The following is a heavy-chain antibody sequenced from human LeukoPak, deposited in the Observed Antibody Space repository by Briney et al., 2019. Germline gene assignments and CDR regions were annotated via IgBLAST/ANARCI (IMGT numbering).Heavy chain of an antibody. CDR2: IYSGGST. J-gene: IGHJ5*02. V-gene: IGHV3-66*02. CDR3: ARINSNGGGNWFDP. D-gene: IGHD4-11*01. CDR1: GFTVRSNY. Sequence: GGSLRLSCAASGFTVRSNYMSWVRQAPGKGLEWVSVIYSGGSTYYADSVKGRFTISRDNSKNTLYLQMNSLRAEDTAVYYCARINSNGGGNWFDPWGQGTLVTVSS.